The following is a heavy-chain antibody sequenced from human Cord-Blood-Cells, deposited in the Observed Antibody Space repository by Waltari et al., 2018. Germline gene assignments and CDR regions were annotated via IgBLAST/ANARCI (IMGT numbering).Heavy chain of an antibody. CDR1: GGTFSSYA. CDR2: IIPIFGTA. J-gene: IGHJ4*02. D-gene: IGHD5-12*01. CDR3: ARDKGGSGYVDGFDY. V-gene: IGHV1-69*01. Sequence: QVQLVQSGAEVKKPGSSVKASCKASGGTFSSYAISWGRLAPGQGLEWMGGIIPIFGTANYAQKFQGRVTITADESTSTAYMELSSLRSEDTAVYYCARDKGGSGYVDGFDYWGQGTLVTVSS.